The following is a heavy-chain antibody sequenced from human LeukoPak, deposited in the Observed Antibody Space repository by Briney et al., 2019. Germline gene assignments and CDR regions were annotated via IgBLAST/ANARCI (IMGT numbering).Heavy chain of an antibody. J-gene: IGHJ4*02. V-gene: IGHV4-59*08. D-gene: IGHD6-6*01. Sequence: SETLSLTCTVSGGSISSYYWSWIRQPPGKGLEWIGYIYYSGSTNYNPSLKSRVTISVDTSKNQFSLKLSSVTAADTAVYYCATHSTIAARRGHRDYWGQGTLVTVSS. CDR3: ATHSTIAARRGHRDY. CDR1: GGSISSYY. CDR2: IYYSGST.